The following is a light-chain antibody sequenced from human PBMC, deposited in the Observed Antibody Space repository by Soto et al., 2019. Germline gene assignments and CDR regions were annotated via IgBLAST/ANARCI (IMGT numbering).Light chain of an antibody. J-gene: IGKJ4*01. Sequence: EIVLKQSPGTLSLSPGERATLSCRASQSVSSSYLAWYQQKPGQAPRLLIYGASSSATGIPDRFSGSGSGTDFTLTISRLEPEDFAVYYCHQYGSSPLTFGGGTKVEIK. CDR1: QSVSSSY. CDR2: GAS. CDR3: HQYGSSPLT. V-gene: IGKV3-20*01.